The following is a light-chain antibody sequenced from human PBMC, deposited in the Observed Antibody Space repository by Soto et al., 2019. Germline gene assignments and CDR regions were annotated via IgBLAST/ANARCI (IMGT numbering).Light chain of an antibody. CDR1: QSVSSY. Sequence: EIVLTQSPATLSLSPGERATLSCRASQSVSSYLAWYQQKPGQAPRLLIYDASNRATGIPARFSGSGSGTDFTITISSLEPEDFVVYYCQQRSNWRLTFDGGTKVEFK. CDR3: QQRSNWRLT. J-gene: IGKJ4*01. V-gene: IGKV3-11*01. CDR2: DAS.